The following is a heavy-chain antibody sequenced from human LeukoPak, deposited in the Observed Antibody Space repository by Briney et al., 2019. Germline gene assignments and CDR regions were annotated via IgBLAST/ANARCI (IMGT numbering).Heavy chain of an antibody. J-gene: IGHJ4*02. D-gene: IGHD4-11*01. Sequence: SETLSLTCTVSGGSISRSSYYWGWIRQPSGKGLEWIGSIYYSGSTYYNPSLKSRVTISVDTSKNQFSLKLSSVTAADTAVYYCASINPTIDYSLDYWGQGTLVTVSS. V-gene: IGHV4-39*01. CDR3: ASINPTIDYSLDY. CDR2: IYYSGST. CDR1: GGSISRSSYY.